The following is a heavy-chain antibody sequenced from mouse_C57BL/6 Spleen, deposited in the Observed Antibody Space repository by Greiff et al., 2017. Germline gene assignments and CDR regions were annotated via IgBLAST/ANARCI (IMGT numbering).Heavy chain of an antibody. D-gene: IGHD6-5*01. V-gene: IGHV1-80*01. CDR3: ASPYDFYAMDY. CDR1: GYAFSSYW. CDR2: IYPGDGDT. Sequence: VKLQQSGAELVKPGASVKISCKASGYAFSSYWMNWVKQRPGKGLEWIGQIYPGDGDTNYNGKFKGKATLTADKSSSTAYMQLSSLTSEDSAVYFCASPYDFYAMDYWGQGTSVTVSS. J-gene: IGHJ4*01.